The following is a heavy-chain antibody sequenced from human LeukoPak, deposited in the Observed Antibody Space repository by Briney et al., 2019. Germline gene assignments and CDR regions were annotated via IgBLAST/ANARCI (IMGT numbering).Heavy chain of an antibody. CDR1: GYTFTSYY. CDR3: ARDTDGDCSSTSCYLSYYYYYMDV. CDR2: INPNSGGT. Sequence: ASVKVSCKASGYTFTSYYMHWVRQAPGQGLEWMGWINPNSGGTNYAQKFQGRVTMTRDTSISTAYMELSRLRSDDTAVYYCARDTDGDCSSTSCYLSYYYYYMDVWGKGTTVTISS. V-gene: IGHV1-2*02. J-gene: IGHJ6*03. D-gene: IGHD2-2*01.